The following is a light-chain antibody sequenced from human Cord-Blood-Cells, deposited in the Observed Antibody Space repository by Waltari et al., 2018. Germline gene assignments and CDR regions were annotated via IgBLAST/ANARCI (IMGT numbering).Light chain of an antibody. V-gene: IGKV1-33*01. J-gene: IGKJ2*01. CDR1: QSISSY. Sequence: DIQMTQSPSSLSASVGDRVTITCRASQSISSYLNWYQQKPGKAPKLLIYAASSLQSGVPSRVSGSGSVTDFTFTISSLQPEDIATYYCQQYDNLLYTFGQRTKLEIK. CDR3: QQYDNLLYT. CDR2: AAS.